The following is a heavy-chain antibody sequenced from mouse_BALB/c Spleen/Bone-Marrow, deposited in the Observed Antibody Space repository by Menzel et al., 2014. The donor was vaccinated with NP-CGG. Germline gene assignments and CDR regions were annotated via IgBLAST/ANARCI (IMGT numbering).Heavy chain of an antibody. CDR2: IRNKANGYTT. J-gene: IGHJ1*01. D-gene: IGHD2-3*01. Sequence: EVQLVESGGGLVQPGGSLRLSCATSGFTFTDYYMSWVRPPPGKALEWLGFIRNKANGYTTDYSASVKGRFTISRDNSQSILYLQMNTLRAEDSATYYCARDMCDGLRWYFDVWGAGTTVTVSS. CDR1: GFTFTDYY. V-gene: IGHV7-3*02. CDR3: ARDMCDGLRWYFDV.